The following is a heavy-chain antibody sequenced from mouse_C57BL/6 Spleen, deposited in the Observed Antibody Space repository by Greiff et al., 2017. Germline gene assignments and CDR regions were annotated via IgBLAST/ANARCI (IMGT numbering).Heavy chain of an antibody. J-gene: IGHJ4*01. CDR3: ARDGYYKDMDY. V-gene: IGHV2-6*03. D-gene: IGHD2-3*01. CDR2: IWSDGST. Sequence: QVQLKESGPGLVAPSQSLSITCTVSGFSLTSYGVHWVRQPPGKGLEWLVVIWSDGSTTYNSALKSRLSISKDNSKSHVFLKMNSLHTADTDMYDSARDGYYKDMDYWGQGTSLTVSS. CDR1: GFSLTSYG.